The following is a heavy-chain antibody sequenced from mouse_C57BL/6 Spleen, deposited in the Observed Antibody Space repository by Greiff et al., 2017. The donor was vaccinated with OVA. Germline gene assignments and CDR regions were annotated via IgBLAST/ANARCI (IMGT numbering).Heavy chain of an antibody. J-gene: IGHJ2*01. D-gene: IGHD1-1*01. CDR3: ARNGGRTTVEAIDY. CDR2: IWSGGGT. Sequence: QVQLQQSGPGLVQPSQSLSITCTVSGFSLTSYGVHWVRQSPGKGLEWLGVIWSGGGTDYNAAFISRLSISKDNSKSQVFFKMNSLQTDETAIDYGARNGGRTTVEAIDYWGQGTTLTVSS. V-gene: IGHV2-2*01. CDR1: GFSLTSYG.